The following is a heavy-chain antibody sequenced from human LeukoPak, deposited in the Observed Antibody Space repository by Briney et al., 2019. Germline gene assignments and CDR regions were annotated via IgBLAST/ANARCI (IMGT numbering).Heavy chain of an antibody. J-gene: IGHJ4*02. CDR3: AGICSSTSCDLDY. CDR2: INPNSGGT. CDR1: GYTFTGYY. V-gene: IGHV1-2*06. Sequence: ASVKVSCKASGYTFTGYYMLWVRQAPGQGVEWMGRINPNSGGTNYAQKFQGRVTMTRDTSISTAYMELSRLRSDGTAVYYCAGICSSTSCDLDYWGQGTLVTVSS. D-gene: IGHD2-2*01.